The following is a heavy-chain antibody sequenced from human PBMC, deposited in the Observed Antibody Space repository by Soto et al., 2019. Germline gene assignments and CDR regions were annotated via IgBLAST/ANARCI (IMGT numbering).Heavy chain of an antibody. Sequence: EVQLVESGGGLVQPGGSLKLSCAASGFTFSGSAMHWVRQASGKGLEWVGRIRSKANSYATAYAASVKGRFTISRDDSKNKAYLQMNSLKTEDTAVYYCTYRTYYYDSSGYWSPNYFDYWGQGTLVNVSS. CDR3: TYRTYYYDSSGYWSPNYFDY. J-gene: IGHJ4*02. CDR2: IRSKANSYAT. V-gene: IGHV3-73*02. CDR1: GFTFSGSA. D-gene: IGHD3-22*01.